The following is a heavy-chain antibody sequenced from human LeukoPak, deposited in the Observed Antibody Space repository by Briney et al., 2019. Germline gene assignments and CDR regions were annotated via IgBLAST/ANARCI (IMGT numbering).Heavy chain of an antibody. D-gene: IGHD6-13*01. CDR1: GGSISSGSYY. V-gene: IGHV4-61*02. CDR3: ARGIAPAGTCEY. J-gene: IGHJ4*02. Sequence: PSETLSLTCTVSGGSISSGSYYWSWIRQPAGKGLEWIGRIHTSGSTNYNPSLKSRVTVSVDTSRNQFSLMLRSVTAADTAVYYCARGIAPAGTCEYWGQGTLVTVSS. CDR2: IHTSGST.